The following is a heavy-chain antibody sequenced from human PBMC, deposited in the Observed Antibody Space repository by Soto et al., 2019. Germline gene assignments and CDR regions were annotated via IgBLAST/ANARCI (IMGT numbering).Heavy chain of an antibody. CDR1: GGSISSSSYY. CDR3: ARGVVVAATFDY. CDR2: IYYSGST. V-gene: IGHV4-39*01. Sequence: PSETLSLTCTVSGGSISSSSYYWGWIRQPPGKGLEWIGSIYYSGSTYYNPSLKSRVTISVDTSKNQFSLKLSSVTAADTAAYYCARGVVVAATFDYWGQGTLVTVSS. J-gene: IGHJ4*02. D-gene: IGHD2-15*01.